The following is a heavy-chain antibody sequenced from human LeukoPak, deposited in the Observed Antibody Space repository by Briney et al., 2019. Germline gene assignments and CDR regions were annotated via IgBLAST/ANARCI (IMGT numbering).Heavy chain of an antibody. V-gene: IGHV1-18*01. CDR1: GYTFTSYG. J-gene: IGHJ5*02. D-gene: IGHD6-19*01. CDR2: IYNGNT. CDR3: ARGSSGTEGFDP. Sequence: ASVKVSCKASGYTFTSYGISWVRQAPGRGLEWVGWIYNGNTKYTQSLQGRVTMTTDTSTSTAYMELRSLISDDTAVYYCARGSSGTEGFDPWGQGTLVTVSS.